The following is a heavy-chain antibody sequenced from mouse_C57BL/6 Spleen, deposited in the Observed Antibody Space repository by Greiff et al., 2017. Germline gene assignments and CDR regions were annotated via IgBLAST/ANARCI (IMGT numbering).Heavy chain of an antibody. J-gene: IGHJ2*01. CDR2: IYPGDGDT. Sequence: VQLQQSGPELVKPGASVKISCKASGYAFSSSWMNWVKQRPGKGLEWIGRIYPGDGDTNYNGKFKGKATLTADKSSSTAYMQLSSLTSEDSAVYFCARHEVYFDYWGQGTTLTVSS. CDR3: ARHEVYFDY. V-gene: IGHV1-82*01. CDR1: GYAFSSSW.